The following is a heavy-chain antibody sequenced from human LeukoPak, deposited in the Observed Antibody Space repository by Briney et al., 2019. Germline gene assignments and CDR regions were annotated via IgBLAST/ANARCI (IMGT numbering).Heavy chain of an antibody. Sequence: SETLSLTCTVSGGSISSYYWSWIRQPAGKGLEWIGRIKTSGSTNYNPSLKRRVTISVDTSKKQFSLKLSSVTAADTAVYYCARDRLTLVRGVIGWFDPWGQGTLVTVSS. D-gene: IGHD3-10*01. CDR1: GGSISSYY. CDR2: IKTSGST. J-gene: IGHJ5*02. CDR3: ARDRLTLVRGVIGWFDP. V-gene: IGHV4-4*07.